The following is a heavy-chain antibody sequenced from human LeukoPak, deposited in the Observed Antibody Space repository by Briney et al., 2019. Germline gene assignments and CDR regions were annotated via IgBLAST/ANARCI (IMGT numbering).Heavy chain of an antibody. CDR2: INPSGGST. J-gene: IGHJ6*03. D-gene: IGHD3-22*01. CDR3: AREREYYYDSSGPGANYMDV. V-gene: IGHV1-46*01. Sequence: ASVKVSCRASGYTFTSYYMHWVRQAPGQGLEWMGIINPSGGSTSYAQRFQGRVTMTRDTSTSTVYMELSSLRSEDTAVYYCAREREYYYDSSGPGANYMDVWGKGTTVTVSS. CDR1: GYTFTSYY.